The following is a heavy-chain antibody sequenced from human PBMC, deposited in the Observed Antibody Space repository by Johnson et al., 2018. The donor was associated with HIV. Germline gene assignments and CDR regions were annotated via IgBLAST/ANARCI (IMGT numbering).Heavy chain of an antibody. CDR3: ARDGRITGTKDAFDI. V-gene: IGHV3-30*04. Sequence: QVQLVESGGGLVQPGGSLKLSCAASGFTFSGSAMHWVRQAPGKGLEWVAVISYDGSNKYYADSVKGRFTISRDNSKNTLYLQMNSLRAEDTAVYYCARDGRITGTKDAFDIWGQGTMVTVSS. D-gene: IGHD1-7*01. CDR2: ISYDGSNK. CDR1: GFTFSGSA. J-gene: IGHJ3*02.